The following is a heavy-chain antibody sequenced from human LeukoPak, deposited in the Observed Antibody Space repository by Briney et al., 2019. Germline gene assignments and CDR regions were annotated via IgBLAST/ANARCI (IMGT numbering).Heavy chain of an antibody. CDR2: IDTDGHT. Sequence: GGSLRLSCAASGFTFSTYDMHWVRQAAAKGLEWVSGIDTDGHTYYPGSVKGRFTISRENAKKSLYLQMNSLRAGDTAVYYCARIGPHSALEYCGQGTLVTVSS. CDR1: GFTFSTYD. J-gene: IGHJ4*02. V-gene: IGHV3-13*01. CDR3: ARIGPHSALEY. D-gene: IGHD1-26*01.